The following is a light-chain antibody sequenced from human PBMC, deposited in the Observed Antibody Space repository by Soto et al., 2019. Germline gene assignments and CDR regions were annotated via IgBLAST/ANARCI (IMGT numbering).Light chain of an antibody. Sequence: DIQMTQSPASLSASVGDRVTITCQASLDIRKYLSWYQQKPGRAPKLLIYGASYLETGVPSRFSGSGYGTDFTFTISSLQPEDIATYYCQHYDHLPPFTFGPGTKVAI. J-gene: IGKJ3*01. CDR2: GAS. CDR1: LDIRKY. V-gene: IGKV1-33*01. CDR3: QHYDHLPPFT.